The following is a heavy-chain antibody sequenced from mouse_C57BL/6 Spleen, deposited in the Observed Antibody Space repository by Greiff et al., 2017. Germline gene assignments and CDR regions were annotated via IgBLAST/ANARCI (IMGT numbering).Heavy chain of an antibody. CDR2: IYPGDGDT. J-gene: IGHJ2*01. CDR3: ARWDGSSSYYFDY. CDR1: GYAFSSYW. V-gene: IGHV1-80*01. Sequence: LVESGAELVKPGASVKISCKASGYAFSSYWMNWVKQRPGKGLEWIGQIYPGDGDTNYNGKFKGKATLTADKSSSTAYMQLSSLTSEDSAVYFCARWDGSSSYYFDYWGQGTTLTVSS. D-gene: IGHD1-1*01.